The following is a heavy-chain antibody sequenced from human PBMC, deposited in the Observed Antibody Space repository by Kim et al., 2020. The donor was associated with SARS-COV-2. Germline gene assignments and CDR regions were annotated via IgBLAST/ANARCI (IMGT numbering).Heavy chain of an antibody. CDR2: IYYTGRT. CDR3: VSGYCSSTTCQMGQDFYYYGMDV. J-gene: IGHJ6*02. D-gene: IGHD2-2*01. V-gene: IGHV4-39*01. Sequence: SETLSLTCTVSGDSISSSFYNWGWVRQPPGKGQEWIGSIYYTGRTYHNPSLESRLTISVDTSKNQFSLKLTSVTAADTALYYCVSGYCSSTTCQMGQDFYYYGMDVWGQGTSVTVSS. CDR1: GDSISSSFYN.